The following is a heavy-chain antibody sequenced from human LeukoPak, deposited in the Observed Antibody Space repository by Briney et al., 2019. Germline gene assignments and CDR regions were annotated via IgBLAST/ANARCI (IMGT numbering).Heavy chain of an antibody. CDR1: GGSISSGDYY. J-gene: IGHJ4*02. V-gene: IGHV4-30-4*01. CDR3: ARDPFNYYDSSGLDY. Sequence: PSQTLSLTCTVSGGSISSGDYYWSWIRQPPGKGLEWIGYIYYSGSTYYNPSLKGRVTISVDTSKNQFSLKLSSVTAADTAVYYCARDPFNYYDSSGLDYWGQGTLVTVSS. D-gene: IGHD3-22*01. CDR2: IYYSGST.